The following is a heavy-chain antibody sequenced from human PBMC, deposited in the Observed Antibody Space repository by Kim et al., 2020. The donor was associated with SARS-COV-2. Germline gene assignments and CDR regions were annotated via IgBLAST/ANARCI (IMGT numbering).Heavy chain of an antibody. CDR1: GFTFSDYG. D-gene: IGHD5-18*01. Sequence: GGSLRLSCAASGFTFSDYGMHWVRQAPGKGLEWVSGISWNSGSIGYADSVKGRFTISRDNAKNSLYLQMNSLRAEDTALYYCAKGNRHSYVFGWVNYWVRGTLL. CDR2: ISWNSGSI. CDR3: AKGNRHSYVFGWVNY. V-gene: IGHV3-9*01. J-gene: IGHJ4*02.